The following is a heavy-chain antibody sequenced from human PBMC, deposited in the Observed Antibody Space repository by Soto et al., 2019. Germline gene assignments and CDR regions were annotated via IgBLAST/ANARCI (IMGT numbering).Heavy chain of an antibody. CDR1: GYTFTTYA. Sequence: QVHLVQSGAEVKEPGASVKVSCRASGYTFTTYALHWVRQAPDQRLEWIGWVNPANGNTRYSQKLQGRVALTSDTFANTAYLELSSLRSEDTAVYYCTRLLWAGGLAVDYMGQGTLVTGSS. D-gene: IGHD3-10*01. J-gene: IGHJ4*02. V-gene: IGHV1-3*01. CDR2: VNPANGNT. CDR3: TRLLWAGGLAVDY.